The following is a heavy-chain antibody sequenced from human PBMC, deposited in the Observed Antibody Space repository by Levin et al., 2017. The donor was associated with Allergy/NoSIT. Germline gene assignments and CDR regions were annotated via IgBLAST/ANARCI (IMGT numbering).Heavy chain of an antibody. CDR3: ARDRATARYFDY. Sequence: SSQTLSLTCTVSGESVSSDIYYWSWIRQPPGKGLEWIGYIYYSRSTNFNPSLNSRVTMSVDTSKNQFSLKVRSVTAADTAVYYCARDRATARYFDYWGQGTLVTVSS. J-gene: IGHJ4*02. D-gene: IGHD6-6*01. CDR1: GESVSSDIYY. CDR2: IYYSRST. V-gene: IGHV4-61*01.